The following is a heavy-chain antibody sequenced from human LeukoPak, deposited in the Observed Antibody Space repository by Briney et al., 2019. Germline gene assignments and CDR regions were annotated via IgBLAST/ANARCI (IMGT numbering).Heavy chain of an antibody. CDR3: ARRYSRNWTHFDY. J-gene: IGHJ4*02. CDR1: GGSIRSDY. V-gene: IGHV4-59*01. CDR2: IYDSGST. Sequence: SETLSLTCTVSGGSIRSDYWSWVRQPPGKGLEWIGYIYDSGSTNYSPSLKSRVTISVDTSKNQFSLKLSSVTAADTAVYYCARRYSRNWTHFDYWGQGTLVTVSS. D-gene: IGHD6-13*01.